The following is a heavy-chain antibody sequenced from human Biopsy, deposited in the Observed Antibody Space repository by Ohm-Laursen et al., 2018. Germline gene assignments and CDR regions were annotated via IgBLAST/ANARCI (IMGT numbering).Heavy chain of an antibody. CDR2: ISASGNHI. V-gene: IGHV3-21*01. CDR3: ARDGEAKYCKHGVCPSDF. J-gene: IGHJ4*02. D-gene: IGHD2-8*01. CDR1: GFTFSGFS. Sequence: SLRLSCSASGFTFSGFSMNWVRQAPGKGLEWVSSISASGNHIYYTDSVKGRFTVSRDNGKNSVYLQMHSLRVEDTAVYYCARDGEAKYCKHGVCPSDFWGQGTLVTVSS.